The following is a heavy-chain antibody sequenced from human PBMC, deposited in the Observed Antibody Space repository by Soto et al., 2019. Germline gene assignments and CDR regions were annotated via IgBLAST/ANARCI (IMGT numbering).Heavy chain of an antibody. D-gene: IGHD6-13*01. V-gene: IGHV4-31*03. CDR3: ATVYSSSWSLYYFDY. CDR1: GGSISSGGYY. CDR2: IYYSGST. Sequence: QVQLQESGPGLVKPSQTLSLTCTVSGGSISSGGYYWSWIRQHPGKGLEWIGNIYYSGSTYYNPSLKSRVTISVDTSKNQFSLKLSSVTAADTAVYYCATVYSSSWSLYYFDYWGQGTLVTVSS. J-gene: IGHJ4*02.